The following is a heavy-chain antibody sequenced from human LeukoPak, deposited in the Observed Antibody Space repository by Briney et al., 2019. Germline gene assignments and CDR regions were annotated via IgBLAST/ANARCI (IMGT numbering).Heavy chain of an antibody. CDR2: IRYDGSNK. CDR3: AKSTLGYCSSTSCYAFDFDY. V-gene: IGHV3-30*02. J-gene: IGHJ4*02. D-gene: IGHD2-2*01. CDR1: GFTFSSYG. Sequence: PGGSLRLSCAASGFTFSSYGMHWVRQAPGKGLEWVAFIRYDGSNKYYADSVKGRFTISRDNSKNTLYLQMNSLRAEDTAVYYCAKSTLGYCSSTSCYAFDFDYWGQGTPVTVSS.